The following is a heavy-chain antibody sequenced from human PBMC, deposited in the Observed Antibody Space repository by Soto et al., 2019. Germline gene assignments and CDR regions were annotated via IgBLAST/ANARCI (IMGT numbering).Heavy chain of an antibody. Sequence: QVQLVQSGAEVKKPGSSVKVSCKASGGTFSSYAISWVRQAPGQGLEWMGGIIPIFGTANYAQKFQGRVTITADEATRRACMELSSMRSEVTAVYYCARASCSGCSCYANYFDYRGEGGLVAVSS. J-gene: IGHJ4*02. V-gene: IGHV1-69*12. D-gene: IGHD2-15*01. CDR2: IIPIFGTA. CDR3: ARASCSGCSCYANYFDY. CDR1: GGTFSSYA.